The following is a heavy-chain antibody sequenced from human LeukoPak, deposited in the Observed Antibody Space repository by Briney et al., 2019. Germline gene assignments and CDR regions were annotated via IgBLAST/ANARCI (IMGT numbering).Heavy chain of an antibody. V-gene: IGHV3-73*01. D-gene: IGHD3-10*02. CDR2: IKTKAESYAT. Sequence: PGGPLRLSCAASGFTFSGSDIHWVRQASGKGLEWIGRIKTKAESYATAYVVSVKGRFTLSRDDSKNTAFLQMNSLKTEDTAVYYCSRRMFTADWHLDLWGRGTLVTVSS. CDR1: GFTFSGSD. CDR3: SRRMFTADWHLDL. J-gene: IGHJ2*01.